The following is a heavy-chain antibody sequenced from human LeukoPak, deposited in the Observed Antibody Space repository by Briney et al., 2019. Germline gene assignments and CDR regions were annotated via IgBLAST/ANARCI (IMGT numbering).Heavy chain of an antibody. D-gene: IGHD6-19*01. CDR2: IYPGDSDT. CDR3: ARQHDSSGWYVHFDY. CDR1: GCRFTSYW. V-gene: IGHV5-51*01. Sequence: PGGSLQSSFKGSGCRFTSYWIGWVRPRPGKGLGWMGIIYPGDSDTRYSPSFQGKVTISADKSISTAYLQRSSLKASDTAMYYCARQHDSSGWYVHFDYWGQGTLVTVSS. J-gene: IGHJ4*02.